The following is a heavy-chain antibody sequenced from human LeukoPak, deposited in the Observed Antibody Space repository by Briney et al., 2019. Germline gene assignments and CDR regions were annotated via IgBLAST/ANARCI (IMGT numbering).Heavy chain of an antibody. D-gene: IGHD3-22*01. CDR2: IVVGSGNT. Sequence: SVKVSCKASGFTFTSSAVQWVRQARGQRLEWIGWIVVGSGNTNYAQKFQERVTITRDMSTSTAYMELSSLRSEDTAVYYCAALYYYDSSGYYGIDYWGQGTLVTVSS. CDR3: AALYYYDSSGYYGIDY. J-gene: IGHJ4*02. V-gene: IGHV1-58*01. CDR1: GFTFTSSA.